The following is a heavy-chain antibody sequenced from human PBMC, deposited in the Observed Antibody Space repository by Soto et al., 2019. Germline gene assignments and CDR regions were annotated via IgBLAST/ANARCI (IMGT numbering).Heavy chain of an antibody. V-gene: IGHV3-30-3*01. CDR1: GFTFSSYA. CDR2: ISYDGSNK. CDR3: ARDFAARLYYFDY. D-gene: IGHD6-6*01. J-gene: IGHJ4*02. Sequence: LRLSCAASGFTFSSYAMHWVRQAPGKGLEWVAVISYDGSNKYYADSVKGRFTISRDNSKNTLYLQMNSLRAEDTAVYYCARDFAARLYYFDYWGQGTLVTVSS.